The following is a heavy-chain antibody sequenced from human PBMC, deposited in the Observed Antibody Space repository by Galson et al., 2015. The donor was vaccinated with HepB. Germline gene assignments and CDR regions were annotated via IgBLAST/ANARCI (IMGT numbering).Heavy chain of an antibody. J-gene: IGHJ4*02. CDR1: GVTFNDYA. CDR3: AKGYCSVTTCYYDY. V-gene: IGHV3-23*01. CDR2: ISASGGSR. D-gene: IGHD2-2*01. Sequence: SLRLSCAVSGVTFNDYAMNWVRQAPGKGLEWVADISASGGSRDYVDSVKGRFTVSRDNSKNTVYLQMNSLRVEDTATYYCAKGYCSVTTCYYDYWGQGTQVSVSS.